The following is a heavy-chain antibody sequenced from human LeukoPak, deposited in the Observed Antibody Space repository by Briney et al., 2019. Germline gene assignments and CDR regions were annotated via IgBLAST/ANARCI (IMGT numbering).Heavy chain of an antibody. CDR3: AREISSGWFELFTRFDP. CDR2: IKQDGSEK. CDR1: GFTFSNYW. D-gene: IGHD6-19*01. V-gene: IGHV3-7*01. J-gene: IGHJ5*02. Sequence: GGSLRLSCAASGFTFSNYWMSWVRQAPGKGLEWVANIKQDGSEKYYVGSVKGRFTISRDKAKNSLYLQMNSLRAEDTAVYYCAREISSGWFELFTRFDPWGQGTLVTVSS.